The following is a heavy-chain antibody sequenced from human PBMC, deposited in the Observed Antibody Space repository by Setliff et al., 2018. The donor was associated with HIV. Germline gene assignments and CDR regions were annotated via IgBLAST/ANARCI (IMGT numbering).Heavy chain of an antibody. CDR1: GTNLLPYY. CDR3: ARDSEYSSVTWERYYYQYMDV. D-gene: IGHD6-19*01. CDR2: INPSGAIT. J-gene: IGHJ6*03. Sequence: GASVKVSCKTSGTNLLPYYMHWVRQAPGQGLEWMGIINPSGAITSYAQKFQGRVTMTRDMSTCTVYMELSSLRSEDTAVYYCARDSEYSSVTWERYYYQYMDVWGKGTTVTVSS. V-gene: IGHV1-46*01.